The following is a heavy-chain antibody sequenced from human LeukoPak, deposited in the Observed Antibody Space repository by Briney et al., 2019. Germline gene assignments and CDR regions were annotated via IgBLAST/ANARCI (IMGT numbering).Heavy chain of an antibody. CDR2: INPSGGST. Sequence: ASVKVSCKASGYTFTGYYMHWVRQAPGQGLEWMGIINPSGGSTSYAQKFQGRVTMTRDTSTSTVYMELSSLRSEDTAVYYCAGRPKPGIAVAVTDYWGQGTLVTVSS. CDR3: AGRPKPGIAVAVTDY. CDR1: GYTFTGYY. D-gene: IGHD6-19*01. V-gene: IGHV1-46*01. J-gene: IGHJ4*02.